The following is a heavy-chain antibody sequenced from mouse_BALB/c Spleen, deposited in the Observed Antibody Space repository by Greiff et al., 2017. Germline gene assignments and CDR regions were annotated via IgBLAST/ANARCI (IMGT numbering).Heavy chain of an antibody. CDR1: GYTFTSYW. V-gene: IGHV1-87*01. J-gene: IGHJ4*01. CDR3: AREDGYYLFAMDY. Sequence: QVQLKQSGAELARPGASVKLSCKASGYTFTSYWMQWVKQRPGQGLEWIGAIYPGDGDTRYTQKFKGKATLTADKSSSTAYMQLSSLASEDSAVYYCAREDGYYLFAMDYWGQGTSVTVSS. CDR2: IYPGDGDT. D-gene: IGHD2-3*01.